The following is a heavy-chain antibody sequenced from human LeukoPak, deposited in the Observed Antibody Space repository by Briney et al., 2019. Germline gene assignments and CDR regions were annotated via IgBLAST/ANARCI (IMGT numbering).Heavy chain of an antibody. V-gene: IGHV1-69*01. Sequence: ASVKVSCKASGGTFSSYAISWVRQAPGQGLEWMGGIIPIFGTANYAQKFQGRVTITADESTSTAYMELSSLRSEDTAVYYCARDARRGLDFDYWGQGTLVTVSS. CDR3: ARDARRGLDFDY. CDR2: IIPIFGTA. CDR1: GGTFSSYA. D-gene: IGHD6-6*01. J-gene: IGHJ4*02.